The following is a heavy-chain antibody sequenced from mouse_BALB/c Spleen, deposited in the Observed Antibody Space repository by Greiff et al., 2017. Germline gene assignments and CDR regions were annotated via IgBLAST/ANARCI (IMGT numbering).Heavy chain of an antibody. Sequence: VHLVESGPGLVAPSQSLSITCTVSGFSLTSYGVSWVRQPPGKGLEWLGVIWSGGSTDYNAAFISRLSISKDNSKSQVFFKMNSLQANDTAIYYCARNWGYGNYYWYFDVWGAGTTVTVSS. CDR1: GFSLTSYG. J-gene: IGHJ1*01. CDR2: IWSGGST. V-gene: IGHV2-2*02. D-gene: IGHD2-10*02. CDR3: ARNWGYGNYYWYFDV.